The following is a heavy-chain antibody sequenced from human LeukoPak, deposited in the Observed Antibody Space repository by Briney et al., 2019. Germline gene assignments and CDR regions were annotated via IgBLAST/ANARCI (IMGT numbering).Heavy chain of an antibody. V-gene: IGHV3-21*01. Sequence: GGSLRLSCAASGFTFSSYAMSWVRQAPGKGLEWVSYISSSSTHIYYADSVKGRFTISRDNARNSLYLQMNSLRAEDTAIYYCARSEHSSSSFDYWGQGTLVTVSS. D-gene: IGHD6-6*01. CDR3: ARSEHSSSSFDY. J-gene: IGHJ4*02. CDR2: ISSSSTHI. CDR1: GFTFSSYA.